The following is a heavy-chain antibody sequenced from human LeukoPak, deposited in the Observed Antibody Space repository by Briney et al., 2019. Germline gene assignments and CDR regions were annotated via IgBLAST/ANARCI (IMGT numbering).Heavy chain of an antibody. J-gene: IGHJ6*02. CDR3: ARDTPGPEYYYGMDV. CDR1: VDXVSSTTAA. D-gene: IGHD1-14*01. V-gene: IGHV6-1*01. CDR2: TYYRSKWFH. Sequence: SQTLSLTCAISVDXVSSTTAAWNWIRQSPSRGLEWLGRTYYRSKWFHDYEVSMRSRITISPDTSKNQFSLQLNSVTPEDTAFYYCARDTPGPEYYYGMDVWGQGTTVTVSS.